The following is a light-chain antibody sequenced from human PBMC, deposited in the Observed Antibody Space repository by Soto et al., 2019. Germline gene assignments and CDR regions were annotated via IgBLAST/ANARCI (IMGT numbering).Light chain of an antibody. J-gene: IGKJ1*01. Sequence: DIVMTHSPLSLPVTPGEPASISCRSSQSLLHSNVYNYLAWYRQKPGQAPSLLIYAASSRAAGIPDRFSGSGSGTDFTLTISSLEPEDCAVYYCQQYGQSPKTCGQGNKGDIK. CDR3: QQYGQSPKT. V-gene: IGKV3-20*01. CDR2: AAS. CDR1: QSLLHSNVYNY.